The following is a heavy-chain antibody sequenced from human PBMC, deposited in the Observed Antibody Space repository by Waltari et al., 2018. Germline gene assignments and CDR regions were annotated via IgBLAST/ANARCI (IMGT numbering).Heavy chain of an antibody. Sequence: QVQLQQWGAGLLKPSETLSLTCAVYGGSFSGYYWSWIRQPPGKGLEWIGEINHSGSTNYMSSLKSRVTISVDTSKIQFSLKLSSLTAADTAVYYCARGRHYDILTGYDYYYMDVWGKGTTVTVSS. CDR3: ARGRHYDILTGYDYYYMDV. D-gene: IGHD3-9*01. CDR1: GGSFSGYY. V-gene: IGHV4-34*01. CDR2: INHSGST. J-gene: IGHJ6*03.